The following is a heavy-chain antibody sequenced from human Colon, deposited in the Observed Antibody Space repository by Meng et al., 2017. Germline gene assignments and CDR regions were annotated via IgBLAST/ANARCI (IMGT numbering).Heavy chain of an antibody. CDR1: GYSFSDCY. Sequence: QVQRVQSGTEGKRPGASVKVSCKASGYSFSDCYIHWVRQAPGQGLEWMGWIVPNSGGTNYAQKFQGRVTMTRDTSISTTYMELIRLTSDDTAVYYCARSTPSLDYWGQGTLVTVSS. D-gene: IGHD2-15*01. J-gene: IGHJ4*02. V-gene: IGHV1-2*02. CDR3: ARSTPSLDY. CDR2: IVPNSGGT.